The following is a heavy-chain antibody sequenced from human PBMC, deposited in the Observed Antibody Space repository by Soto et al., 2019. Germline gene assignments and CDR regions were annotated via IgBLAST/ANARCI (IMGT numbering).Heavy chain of an antibody. CDR2: TYYTGIT. CDR1: GGSLSSYY. Sequence: QVQLQESGPGLVKPSETLTLTCTVSGGSLSSYYWSWIRQPPGKGLEWVGFTYYTGITTYNPPPKSRVSLXVXAAKNPSSLTLTSATPADTASYYCARPITAREVFDFWGQGTLVTVSS. V-gene: IGHV4-59*08. CDR3: ARPITAREVFDF. J-gene: IGHJ4*02. D-gene: IGHD3-3*01.